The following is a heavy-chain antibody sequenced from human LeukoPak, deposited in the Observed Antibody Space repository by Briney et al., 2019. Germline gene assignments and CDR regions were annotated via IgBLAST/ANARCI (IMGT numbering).Heavy chain of an antibody. CDR3: AKAAKYYYGSGSPLDY. CDR1: GFTLDDYA. CDR2: ISWNSGSI. D-gene: IGHD3-10*01. J-gene: IGHJ4*02. Sequence: GGSLRLSCAASGFTLDDYAMHWVRQAPGKGLEWVSGISWNSGSIGYADSVKGRFTISRDNAKNSLYLQMNSLRAEDTALYYCAKAAKYYYGSGSPLDYWGQGTLVTVSS. V-gene: IGHV3-9*01.